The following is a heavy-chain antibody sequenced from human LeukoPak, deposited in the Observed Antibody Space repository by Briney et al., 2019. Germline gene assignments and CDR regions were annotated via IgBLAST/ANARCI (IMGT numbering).Heavy chain of an antibody. Sequence: SETLSLTCAVYGGSFSGYYWSWIRQPPGKGLEWIGEINHSGSTNYNPSLKSRVTISVDTSKNQFPLKLSSVTAADTAVYYCARGYCSGGSCYSSYYYYYYYMDVWGKGTTVTVSS. J-gene: IGHJ6*03. V-gene: IGHV4-34*01. CDR1: GGSFSGYY. CDR3: ARGYCSGGSCYSSYYYYYYYMDV. CDR2: INHSGST. D-gene: IGHD2-15*01.